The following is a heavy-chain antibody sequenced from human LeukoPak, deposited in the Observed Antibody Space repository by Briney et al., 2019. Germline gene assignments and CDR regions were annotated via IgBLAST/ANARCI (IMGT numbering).Heavy chain of an antibody. D-gene: IGHD6-6*01. CDR2: ITGNSDTI. Sequence: GGSLRLSCTASDFPFNPYTMHWVRQAPGKGLEWISYITGNSDTIYYADSVEGRFTISRDNAKNSLFLQMSSLRAEDTALYYCTRDSAVVAFDVWGQGTLVPVSS. CDR3: TRDSAVVAFDV. V-gene: IGHV3-48*04. CDR1: DFPFNPYT. J-gene: IGHJ3*01.